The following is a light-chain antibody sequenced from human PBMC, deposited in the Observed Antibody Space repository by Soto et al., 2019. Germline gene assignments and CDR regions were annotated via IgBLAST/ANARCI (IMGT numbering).Light chain of an antibody. CDR2: EVN. J-gene: IGLJ2*01. Sequence: QSALTQPPSASGSPRQSVTISCTGTGSDVGAYNYVSWYQQHPGKAPKLMIYEVNKRPSGVPDRFSGSRSGNTASLTVSGLQAADEADYFCSSYAGSNNLVFGGGTKLTVL. CDR3: SSYAGSNNLV. V-gene: IGLV2-8*01. CDR1: GSDVGAYNY.